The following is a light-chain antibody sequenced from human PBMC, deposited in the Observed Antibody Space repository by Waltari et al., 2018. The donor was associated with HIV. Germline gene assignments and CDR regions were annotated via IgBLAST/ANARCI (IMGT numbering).Light chain of an antibody. CDR1: SSDVGGYNY. CDR3: SSYTSSSTYV. Sequence: QSALTQPASVSGSPGQSITISCTGTSSDVGGYNYVSWYQQHPGKAPKLMIYEVSNRPSGFSNRFSGAKSGNTASLTISGLQAEDEAGYYCSSYTSSSTYVFGTETTVTVL. V-gene: IGLV2-14*01. CDR2: EVS. J-gene: IGLJ1*01.